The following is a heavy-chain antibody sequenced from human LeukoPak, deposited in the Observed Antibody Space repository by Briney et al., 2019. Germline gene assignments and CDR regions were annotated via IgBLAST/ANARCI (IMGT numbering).Heavy chain of an antibody. V-gene: IGHV4-59*01. CDR2: IYYSGST. Sequence: SETLSLTCTVSGGSISSYYWSWIRQPPGKGLEWIGYIYYSGSTTYNPSLKSRVTISVDTSKNQFSLKLSSVTAADTAVYYCARAVEGGYSSSSWGYYYMDVWGKGTTVTVSS. J-gene: IGHJ6*03. CDR1: GGSISSYY. D-gene: IGHD6-6*01. CDR3: ARAVEGGYSSSSWGYYYMDV.